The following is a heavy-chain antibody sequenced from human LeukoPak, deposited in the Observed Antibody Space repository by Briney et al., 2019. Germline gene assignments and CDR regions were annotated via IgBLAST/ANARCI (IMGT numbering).Heavy chain of an antibody. Sequence: PGGSLRLSCAASGFTFSNYWMSWVRQAPGKGLEWVANVNRDGSEKYYVDPVKGRFTISRDNAKNLMFLQMNSLRVEDTAVYYCARGGARYCTSSSCYEDWFDPWGQGILVTVSS. D-gene: IGHD2-2*01. V-gene: IGHV3-7*05. J-gene: IGHJ5*02. CDR2: VNRDGSEK. CDR1: GFTFSNYW. CDR3: ARGGARYCTSSSCYEDWFDP.